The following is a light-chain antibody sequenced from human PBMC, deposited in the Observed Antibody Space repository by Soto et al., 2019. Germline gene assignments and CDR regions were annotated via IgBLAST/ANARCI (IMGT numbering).Light chain of an antibody. CDR1: DSNIGINY. V-gene: IGLV1-51*01. CDR3: GAWDSSLSVVM. CDR2: DND. Sequence: QSVLTQPPSVSAAPGQTVTISCSGSDSNIGINYVSWYQQLPKTSPKLLIHDNDKRPSGIPDRFSGSKSGTSATLGITGLQTGDEADYYCGAWDSSLSVVMFGGGTKLTVL. J-gene: IGLJ3*02.